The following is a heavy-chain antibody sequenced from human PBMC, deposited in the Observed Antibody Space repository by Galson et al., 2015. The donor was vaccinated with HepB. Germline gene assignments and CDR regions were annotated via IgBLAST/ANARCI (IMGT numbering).Heavy chain of an antibody. V-gene: IGHV1-69*13. D-gene: IGHD7-27*01. CDR2: IIPMLGTA. Sequence: SVKVSCKASGGTFRNYAVNWVRQAPRQGLEWMGGIIPMLGTANYAQKSQGKVTINADESATTVYMELSSLKSEDTAMYYCARGLNWGSRTDPFDIWGQGTRVTVSS. CDR1: GGTFRNYA. J-gene: IGHJ3*02. CDR3: ARGLNWGSRTDPFDI.